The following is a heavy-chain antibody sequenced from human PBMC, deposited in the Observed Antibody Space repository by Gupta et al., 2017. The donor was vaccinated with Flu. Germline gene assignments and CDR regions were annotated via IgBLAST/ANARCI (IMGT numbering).Heavy chain of an antibody. J-gene: IGHJ6*02. CDR3: AKDWKWNYNIYGMNV. D-gene: IGHD3-9*01. CDR1: GFSFSTYG. V-gene: IGHV3-30*18. Sequence: QEQVVESGGGVVQPGRSLRLSCAASGFSFSTYGMPWVRQAPGKGLEWVADISYDGRNKNYADSVKGRFTISRDNSKNTLYLQMNSLRTEDTAVYYCAKDWKWNYNIYGMNVWGQGTTVTVSS. CDR2: ISYDGRNK.